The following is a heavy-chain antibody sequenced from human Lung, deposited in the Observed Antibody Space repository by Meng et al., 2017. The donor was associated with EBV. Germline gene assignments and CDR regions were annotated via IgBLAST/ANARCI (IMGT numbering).Heavy chain of an antibody. CDR2: LIAVFDKT. V-gene: IGHV1-69*01. Sequence: QVQRVQSGSLLKNPGASVKVSCKASGYAFTGYPIHWVRQSPGQGLEWMGGLIAVFDKTKAAPRFQDRVTFTADESTSTAYMELSSLTFDDTAVYFCARGRRNEPLFDYWGQGTLVTVSS. J-gene: IGHJ4*02. D-gene: IGHD1-14*01. CDR1: GYAFTGYP. CDR3: ARGRRNEPLFDY.